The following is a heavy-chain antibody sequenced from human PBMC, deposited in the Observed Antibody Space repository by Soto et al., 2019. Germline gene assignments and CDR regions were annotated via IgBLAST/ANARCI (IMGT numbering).Heavy chain of an antibody. CDR1: GFTFSNYW. Sequence: EVQLVESGGGLLHPGGSLTLSCTASGFTFSNYWMHWVRQAPEKGLVWVSRTKSDGSGTSYTDYVKGRFTISRDNAYNTLYLQMSNLRAEDTAVYYCARGGFDYGPGRMDVWGKGTTVIVSS. V-gene: IGHV3-74*01. CDR2: TKSDGSGT. D-gene: IGHD3-10*01. CDR3: ARGGFDYGPGRMDV. J-gene: IGHJ6*04.